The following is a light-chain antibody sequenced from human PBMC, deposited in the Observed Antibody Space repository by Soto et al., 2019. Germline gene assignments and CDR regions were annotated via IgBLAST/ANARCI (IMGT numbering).Light chain of an antibody. CDR3: QQYNKWPPFT. Sequence: EIVMTQSPATLSVSPGERATLSCRASQSVSSNLAWYQQKPGQAPRLLIYGASARATGVPARFSGSGSGTEFTHTISSLQSEDFAVYYCQQYNKWPPFTFGPGTKVDIK. J-gene: IGKJ3*01. V-gene: IGKV3D-15*01. CDR1: QSVSSN. CDR2: GAS.